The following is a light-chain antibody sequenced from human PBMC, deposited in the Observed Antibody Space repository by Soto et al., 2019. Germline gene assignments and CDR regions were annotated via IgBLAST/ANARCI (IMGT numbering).Light chain of an antibody. CDR1: SSNIGSNT. Sequence: VLTQPPSASGTPGQRVTISCSGSSSNIGSNTVNWYQQLPGTAPKPLIYSNNQRPSGVPDRFSGSKSGTSASLAISGLQSEDEADYYCTAWDDSLNGVVFGRGTKLTVL. V-gene: IGLV1-44*01. CDR2: SNN. J-gene: IGLJ2*01. CDR3: TAWDDSLNGVV.